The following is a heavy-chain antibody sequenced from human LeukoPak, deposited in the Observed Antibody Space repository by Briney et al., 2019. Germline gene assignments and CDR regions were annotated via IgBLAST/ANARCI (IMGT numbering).Heavy chain of an antibody. J-gene: IGHJ4*02. D-gene: IGHD2-15*01. CDR1: GGSISSYY. CDR3: ATVDSGSGYVDY. V-gene: IGHV4-4*07. CDR2: IYTSGTT. Sequence: SETLSLTCTVSGGSISSYYCSWIRQPAGKRLEWIGRIYTSGTTNYNPSLKSRVTISVDMPKNQFSLKLSSVAAADTAVYYCATVDSGSGYVDYWGQGTLVTVSS.